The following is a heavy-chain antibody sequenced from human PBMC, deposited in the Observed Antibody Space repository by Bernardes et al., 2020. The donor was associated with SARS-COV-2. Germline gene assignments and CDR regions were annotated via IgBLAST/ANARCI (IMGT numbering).Heavy chain of an antibody. J-gene: IGHJ4*02. D-gene: IGHD2-2*01. CDR1: GFSFSSYW. CDR3: AGTSTTCCDY. V-gene: IGHV3-74*01. CDR2: ISYDGRTK. Sequence: GGSLRLSCAASGFSFSSYWMHWVRQVPGKGLVWVSRISYDGRTKDYADSVKGRFTISRDNAKNTLYLQMNSLRVEDTGVYYCAGTSTTCCDYWGQGTLVTVSA.